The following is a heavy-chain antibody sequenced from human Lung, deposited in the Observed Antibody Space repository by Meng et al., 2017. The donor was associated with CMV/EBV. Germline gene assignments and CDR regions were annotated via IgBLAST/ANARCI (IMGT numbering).Heavy chain of an antibody. CDR3: ARDWGPFDF. V-gene: IGHV3-21*01. J-gene: IGHJ4*02. Sequence: GESLKISCAVSGFTFSSYSVNWVRQAPGKGLEWVSSISSNSRYIFYADSVKGRFTISRDNAKNSLYLQMNSLRAEDTAVYYCARDWGPFDFSGQGTLVTFSS. D-gene: IGHD3-16*01. CDR2: ISSNSRYI. CDR1: GFTFSSYS.